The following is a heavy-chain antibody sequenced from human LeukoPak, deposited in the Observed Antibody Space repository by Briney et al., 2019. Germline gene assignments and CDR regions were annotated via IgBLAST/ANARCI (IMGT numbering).Heavy chain of an antibody. CDR2: VYSGGTT. CDR3: ARGGYSSGWYRD. Sequence: PGGSLRLSCAASGFTVSTNYMNWVRQAPGKGLEWVSVVYSGGTTYYADSVKGRFTISRDNSKNTLYLQMNSLRAEDTAVYYCARGGYSSGWYRDWGQGTLVTVPS. D-gene: IGHD6-19*01. CDR1: GFTVSTNY. J-gene: IGHJ4*02. V-gene: IGHV3-53*01.